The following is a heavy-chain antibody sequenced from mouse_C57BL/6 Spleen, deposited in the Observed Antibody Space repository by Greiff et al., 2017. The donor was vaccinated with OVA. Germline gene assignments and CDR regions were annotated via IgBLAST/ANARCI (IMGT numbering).Heavy chain of an antibody. Sequence: VQLQQPGAELVKPGASVKLSCKASGYTFTSYWMHWVKQRPGRGLEWIGMIDPNSGGTKYNEKFKSKATLTVDKPSSTAYMQLSSLTSEDSAVYYCARSDSYFAMDYWGQGTSVTVSS. CDR1: GYTFTSYW. CDR2: IDPNSGGT. V-gene: IGHV1-72*01. CDR3: ARSDSYFAMDY. J-gene: IGHJ4*01.